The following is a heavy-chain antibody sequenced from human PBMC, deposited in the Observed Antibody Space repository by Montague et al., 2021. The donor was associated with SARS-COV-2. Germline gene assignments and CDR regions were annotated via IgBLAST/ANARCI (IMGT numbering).Heavy chain of an antibody. CDR1: GFNFQTYG. D-gene: IGHD4-17*01. CDR2: IAFHGRQQ. Sequence: SLRLSCAVSGFNFQTYGMHWVRQAPGKGLEWVAVIAFHGRQQYYADSVEGRSTISRDNSKNTVYLEIKDLTVEDTAVYYCARGSVVYGDYGPLDYWGQGTLVTVSS. V-gene: IGHV3-33*05. CDR3: ARGSVVYGDYGPLDY. J-gene: IGHJ4*02.